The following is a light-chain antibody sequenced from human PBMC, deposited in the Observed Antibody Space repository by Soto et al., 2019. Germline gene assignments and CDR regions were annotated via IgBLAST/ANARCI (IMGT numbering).Light chain of an antibody. Sequence: DIQMTQSPSTLSASLGDRVTITCRASQRISGWLAWYQQKPGKAPKLLIYDASALPRGVPSRFSGSGSGTDFTLTIYSLQPEDVATYYCQQYDTYSATFGQGTKVDIK. CDR2: DAS. J-gene: IGKJ1*01. CDR3: QQYDTYSAT. V-gene: IGKV1-5*01. CDR1: QRISGW.